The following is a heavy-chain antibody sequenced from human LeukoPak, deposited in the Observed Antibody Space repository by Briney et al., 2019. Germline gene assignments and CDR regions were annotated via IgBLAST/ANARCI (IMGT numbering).Heavy chain of an antibody. D-gene: IGHD5-12*01. CDR1: GLPFSHFY. CDR3: AGSYSGYDWSDS. Sequence: GGSLRLSCVVSGLPFSHFYMNWIRQAPGKGLEWIAYISSASTTIQYAGSVKGRFTISRDNDQNSMFLQMNTLRAEDTAVYYCAGSYSGYDWSDSWGQGTLVTVSS. J-gene: IGHJ4*02. CDR2: ISSASTTI. V-gene: IGHV3-11*01.